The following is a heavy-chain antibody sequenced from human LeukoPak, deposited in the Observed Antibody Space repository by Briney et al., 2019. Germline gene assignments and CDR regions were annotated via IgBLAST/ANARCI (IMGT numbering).Heavy chain of an antibody. V-gene: IGHV3-23*01. J-gene: IGHJ4*02. D-gene: IGHD2-15*01. CDR3: AKDLHRNIVVVVAATPFDY. CDR1: GFTFSSYA. CDR2: ISGSGGST. Sequence: GGSLRLSCAASGFTFSSYAMSWVRQAPGKRLEWVSAISGSGGSTYYADSVKGRFTISRDNSKNTLYLQMNSLRAEDTAVYYCAKDLHRNIVVVVAATPFDYWGQGTLVTVSS.